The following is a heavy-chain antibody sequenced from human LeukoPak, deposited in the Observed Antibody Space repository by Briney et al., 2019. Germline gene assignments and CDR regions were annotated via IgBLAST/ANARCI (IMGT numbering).Heavy chain of an antibody. J-gene: IGHJ3*02. CDR3: ARFRYNDAFDI. Sequence: ASVKVSCKASGYTFTGYYMHWVRQAPGQGLEWMGWNSAYNGNTNYAQKLQGRVTMTTDTSTSTAYMELRSLRSDDTAVYYCARFRYNDAFDIWGQGTMVTVSS. CDR2: NSAYNGNT. D-gene: IGHD3-9*01. CDR1: GYTFTGYY. V-gene: IGHV1-18*04.